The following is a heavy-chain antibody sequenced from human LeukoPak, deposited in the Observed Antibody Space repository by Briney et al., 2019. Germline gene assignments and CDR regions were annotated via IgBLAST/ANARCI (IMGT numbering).Heavy chain of an antibody. V-gene: IGHV3-74*01. CDR3: ARMATAFDY. D-gene: IGHD1-1*01. Sequence: QTGGSLRLSCAASGFTFSNSWMHWVRQVPGKGLVWVSRISSDGSSSIYADSVKGRFTISRDNAKNTLYLQMSSLRAEDTAVYYCARMATAFDYWGQGTLVTVSS. CDR2: ISSDGSSS. CDR1: GFTFSNSW. J-gene: IGHJ4*02.